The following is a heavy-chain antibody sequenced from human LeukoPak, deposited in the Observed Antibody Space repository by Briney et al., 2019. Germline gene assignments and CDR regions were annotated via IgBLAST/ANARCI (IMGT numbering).Heavy chain of an antibody. J-gene: IGHJ5*02. D-gene: IGHD3-22*01. CDR1: GFNVSSNY. Sequence: PGGSLRLSCAASGFNVSSNYMSWVRQAPGKGLEWVSSISSSSSYIYYADSVKGRFTISRDNAKNSLYLQMNSLRAEDTAVYYCARDDRADYYDSSGYTPPVGWFDPWGQGTLVTVSS. CDR2: ISSSSSYI. CDR3: ARDDRADYYDSSGYTPPVGWFDP. V-gene: IGHV3-21*01.